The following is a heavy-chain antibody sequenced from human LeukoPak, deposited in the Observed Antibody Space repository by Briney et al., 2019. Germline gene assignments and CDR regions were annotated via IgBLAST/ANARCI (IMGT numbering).Heavy chain of an antibody. CDR2: IYTSGTT. J-gene: IGHJ6*03. CDR3: ARDKPGFLEGDMDV. CDR1: GFIVSGHY. Sequence: GGSLRLACAAYGFIVSGHYMSWVRQAPGEGLEWVSLIYTSGTTTYADSVKGRFTISRDPSKNTVYLQMNRLRVEDTAVYYCARDKPGFLEGDMDVWGIGTTVTVSS. V-gene: IGHV3-53*01. D-gene: IGHD3-3*01.